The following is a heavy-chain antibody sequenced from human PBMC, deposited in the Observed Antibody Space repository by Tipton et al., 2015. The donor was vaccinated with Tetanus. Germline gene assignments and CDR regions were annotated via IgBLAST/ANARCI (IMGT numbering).Heavy chain of an antibody. CDR2: IYPGDSDT. J-gene: IGHJ3*02. Sequence: VQLVQSGAEIKKPGESLNISCKASGYTFNTFWIAWVRQMPGKGLEWMGIIYPGDSDTRYSPTFQGQVTMTGDKSITTAYLQWSSLKASDTAMYYFAITPYYFDPSGPNDAFDIRGQGTMVTVSS. V-gene: IGHV5-51*01. D-gene: IGHD3-22*01. CDR1: GYTFNTFW. CDR3: AITPYYFDPSGPNDAFDI.